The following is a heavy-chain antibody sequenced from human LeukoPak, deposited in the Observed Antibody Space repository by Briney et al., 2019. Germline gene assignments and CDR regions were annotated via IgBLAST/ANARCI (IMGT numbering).Heavy chain of an antibody. J-gene: IGHJ4*02. Sequence: ASVKVSCKASGYTFTSYGISWVRQAPGQGLEWMGWISAYNGSTNYAQKLQGRVTMTTDTSTSTAYMELRSLRSDDTAVYYCARDFGAGSYQKEIFDYWGQGTLVTVSS. CDR2: ISAYNGST. CDR1: GYTFTSYG. D-gene: IGHD3-10*01. CDR3: ARDFGAGSYQKEIFDY. V-gene: IGHV1-18*01.